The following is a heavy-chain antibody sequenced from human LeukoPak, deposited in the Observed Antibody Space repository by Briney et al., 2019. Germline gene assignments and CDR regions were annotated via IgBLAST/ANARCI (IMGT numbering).Heavy chain of an antibody. CDR1: GGTFSSYA. Sequence: SVKVSCKASGGTFSSYAISWVRQAPGQGLEWMGRIIPILGIANYAQKFQGRVSITADKSTSTAYMELSSLRSEDTAVYYCARERITMIVVVTSGWFDPWGQGTLVTVSS. J-gene: IGHJ5*02. D-gene: IGHD3-22*01. CDR2: IIPILGIA. CDR3: ARERITMIVVVTSGWFDP. V-gene: IGHV1-69*04.